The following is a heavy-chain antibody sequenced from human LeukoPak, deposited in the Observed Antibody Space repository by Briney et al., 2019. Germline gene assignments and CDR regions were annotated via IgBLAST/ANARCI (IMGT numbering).Heavy chain of an antibody. CDR2: IYYSGST. CDR3: ARRAKSYYYFDY. V-gene: IGHV4-39*01. D-gene: IGHD3-10*01. Sequence: PSETLSLTCTVSGGSISSSSYYWGWIRQPPGKGLEWIGSIYYSGSTYYNPSLKSRVTISVDTSKNQFSLKLSSVTAADTAVYYCARRAKSYYYFDYWGQGTLVTVSS. J-gene: IGHJ4*02. CDR1: GGSISSSSYY.